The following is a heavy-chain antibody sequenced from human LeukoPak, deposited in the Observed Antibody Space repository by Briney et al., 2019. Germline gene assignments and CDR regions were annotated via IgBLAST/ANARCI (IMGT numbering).Heavy chain of an antibody. D-gene: IGHD1-1*01. V-gene: IGHV4-30-2*01. CDR2: IYHSGST. J-gene: IGHJ6*03. CDR3: ARATKERGYYYYYYYMDV. Sequence: SETLSLTCTVSGGSISSGGYYWSWIRQPPGKGLEWIGYIYHSGSTYYNPSLKSRVTISVDRSKNQFSLKLSSVTAADTAVYYCARATKERGYYYYYYYMDVWGKGTTVTVSS. CDR1: GGSISSGGYY.